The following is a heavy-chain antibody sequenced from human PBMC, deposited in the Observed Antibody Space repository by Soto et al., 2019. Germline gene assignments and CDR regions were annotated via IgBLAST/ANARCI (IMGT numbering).Heavy chain of an antibody. Sequence: SETLSLTCTVSGGSISSGDYYWSWIRQPPGKGLEWTGYIYYSGSTYYKPSLKSRVTISVDTSKNQYSLKLNSVTAADTAVYYCARERPDGSRLDPWGQGTLVTVYS. D-gene: IGHD6-13*01. V-gene: IGHV4-30-4*01. CDR3: ARERPDGSRLDP. J-gene: IGHJ5*02. CDR1: GGSISSGDYY. CDR2: IYYSGST.